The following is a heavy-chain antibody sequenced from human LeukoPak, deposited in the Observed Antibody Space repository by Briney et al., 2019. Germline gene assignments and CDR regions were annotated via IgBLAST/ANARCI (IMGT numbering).Heavy chain of an antibody. V-gene: IGHV4-34*01. D-gene: IGHD1-1*01. Sequence: SETLSLTXAVYGGSFSGYYWSWIRQPPGKGLEWIGEINHSGSTNYNPSLKSRVTISVDTSKNQFSLKLSSVTAADTAVYYCTRTTTLPYYYYYYMDVWGKGTTVTVSS. CDR1: GGSFSGYY. CDR2: INHSGST. J-gene: IGHJ6*03. CDR3: TRTTTLPYYYYYYMDV.